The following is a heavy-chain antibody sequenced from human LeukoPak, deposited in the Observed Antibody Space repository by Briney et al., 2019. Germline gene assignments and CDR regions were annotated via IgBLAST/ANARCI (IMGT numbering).Heavy chain of an antibody. Sequence: GGSLRLSCVASGFSFSSYSMKWVRQAPGKGLEWVSAISGSGGSTYYADSVKGRFTISRDNSKNTLYPQMNSLRAEDTAVYYCAKSSPRGLYFFGLFDYWGQGTLVTVSS. D-gene: IGHD3-9*01. CDR2: ISGSGGST. J-gene: IGHJ4*02. V-gene: IGHV3-23*01. CDR3: AKSSPRGLYFFGLFDY. CDR1: GFSFSSYS.